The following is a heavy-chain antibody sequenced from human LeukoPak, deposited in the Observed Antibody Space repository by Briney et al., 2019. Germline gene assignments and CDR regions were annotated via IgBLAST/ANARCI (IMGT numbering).Heavy chain of an antibody. CDR3: LILVVAATHPYFDY. J-gene: IGHJ4*02. CDR1: GYSISSGYY. Sequence: ASETLSLTCTVSGYSISSGYYWGWIRQPPGKGLEWIGSIYHSGSTYYNPSLKSRVTISVDTSKNQFSLKLSSVTAADTAVYYCLILVVAATHPYFDYWGQGTLVTVSS. CDR2: IYHSGST. V-gene: IGHV4-38-2*02. D-gene: IGHD2-15*01.